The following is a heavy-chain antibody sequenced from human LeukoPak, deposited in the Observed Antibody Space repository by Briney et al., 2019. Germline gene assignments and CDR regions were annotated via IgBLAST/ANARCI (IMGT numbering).Heavy chain of an antibody. CDR2: IYTSGST. V-gene: IGHV4-4*07. CDR3: ARDGYCSGGSCHGRDGMDV. D-gene: IGHD2-15*01. J-gene: IGHJ6*02. CDR1: GGSISSYY. Sequence: SETLSLTCTVSGGSISSYYWSWIRQPAGKGLEWFGRIYTSGSTNYNPSLKSRVTMSVDTSKNQFSLKLSSVTAADTAVYYCARDGYCSGGSCHGRDGMDVWGQGTTVTVSS.